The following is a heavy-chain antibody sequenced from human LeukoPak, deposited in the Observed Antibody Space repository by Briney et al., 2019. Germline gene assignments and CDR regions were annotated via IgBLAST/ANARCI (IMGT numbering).Heavy chain of an antibody. V-gene: IGHV3-30*02. J-gene: IGHJ4*02. CDR1: GFIFSSYG. D-gene: IGHD3-22*01. CDR3: AKDTGHYYDSSGYSSPMDY. CDR2: IRYDGSSK. Sequence: QSGGSLRLSCAASGFIFSSYGMHWVRQAPGKGLEWVAFIRYDGSSKYYADSVKGRFTISRDNSKNTLYLQMNSLRAEDTAVYYCAKDTGHYYDSSGYSSPMDYWGQGTLVTVSS.